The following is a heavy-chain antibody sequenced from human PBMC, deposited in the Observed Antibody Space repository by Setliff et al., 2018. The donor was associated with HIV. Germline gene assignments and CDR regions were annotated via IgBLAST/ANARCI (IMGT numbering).Heavy chain of an antibody. J-gene: IGHJ4*02. CDR2: IISMFGTA. Sequence: SVQVSRKASGGTFSRDAISWVRQAPGQGLEWMGGIISMFGTANYADSVKGRFTISRDSAKNSLYLQTRSLRSDDTAVYYCARDGEIGLDFWGQGTLVTVSS. CDR3: ARDGEIGLDF. CDR1: GGTFSRDA. V-gene: IGHV1-69*05. D-gene: IGHD2-21*02.